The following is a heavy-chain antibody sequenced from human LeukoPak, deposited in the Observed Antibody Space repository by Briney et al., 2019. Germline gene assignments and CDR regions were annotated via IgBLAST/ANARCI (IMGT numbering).Heavy chain of an antibody. CDR2: INPNTGDT. V-gene: IGHV1-2*02. J-gene: IGHJ6*03. Sequence: ASVKVSCKASAYTFTDYYIHWVRQAPGQGLEWMGWINPNTGDTHYAQKILDRVTMTRDTSVSTAYMELSRLTSDDTAVYYCARVTNYYYVDVWGKGTTVTVS. CDR3: ARVTNYYYVDV. D-gene: IGHD1-14*01. CDR1: AYTFTDYY.